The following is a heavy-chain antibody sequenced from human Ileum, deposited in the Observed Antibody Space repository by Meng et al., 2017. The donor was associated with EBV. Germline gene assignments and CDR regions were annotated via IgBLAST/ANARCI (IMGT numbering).Heavy chain of an antibody. CDR2: IYHSGST. D-gene: IGHD6-19*01. CDR3: ARVGQWLPIDY. Sequence: QLPPQALGPGLVKPSGTLSLTCAVPGGSISSSNWWSWVRQPPGKGLEWIGEIYHSGSTNYNPSLKSRVTISVDKSKNQFSLNLSSVTAADTAVYYCARVGQWLPIDYWGQGTLVTVSS. CDR1: GGSISSSNW. V-gene: IGHV4-4*02. J-gene: IGHJ4*02.